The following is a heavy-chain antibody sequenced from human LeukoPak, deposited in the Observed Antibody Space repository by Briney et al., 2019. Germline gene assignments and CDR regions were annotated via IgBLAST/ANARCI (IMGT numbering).Heavy chain of an antibody. J-gene: IGHJ4*02. CDR3: AKDMGGYSYVLGY. D-gene: IGHD5-18*01. CDR2: INWNGGST. CDR1: GFTFDDYG. Sequence: GGSLRLSCAASGFTFDDYGMSWVRQAPGKGLEWVSGINWNGGSTGYADSVKGRFTISRDNSKNTLYLQMNSLRAEDTAVYYCAKDMGGYSYVLGYWGQGTLVTVSS. V-gene: IGHV3-20*04.